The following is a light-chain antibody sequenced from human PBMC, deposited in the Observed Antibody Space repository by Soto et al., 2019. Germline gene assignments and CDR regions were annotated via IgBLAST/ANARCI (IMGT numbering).Light chain of an antibody. CDR3: HHYSTYVWT. V-gene: IGKV1-5*03. J-gene: IGKJ1*01. CDR1: QSISHW. Sequence: DIKMTQSPYTLSASVGDRVTITCRASQSISHWLAWYQQKPGQAPKLLIYKASVLDNGVSSRFSGSGFGTEFTLTISYLQPDDSAICFCHHYSTYVWTFGQGTRVDIK. CDR2: KAS.